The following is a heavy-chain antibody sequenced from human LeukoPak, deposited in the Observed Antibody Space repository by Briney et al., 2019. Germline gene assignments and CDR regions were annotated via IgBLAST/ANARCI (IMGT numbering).Heavy chain of an antibody. CDR2: INSDGSST. V-gene: IGHV3-74*01. CDR3: ARAVSLYYDSSGYYYIDY. D-gene: IGHD3-22*01. Sequence: GGSLRLSCAASGFTFSSYWMHWVRQAPGKGLVWVSRINSDGSSTSYADSVKGRFTISRDYAKNTLYLQMNSLRAEDTAVYYCARAVSLYYDSSGYYYIDYWGQGTLVTVSS. CDR1: GFTFSSYW. J-gene: IGHJ4*02.